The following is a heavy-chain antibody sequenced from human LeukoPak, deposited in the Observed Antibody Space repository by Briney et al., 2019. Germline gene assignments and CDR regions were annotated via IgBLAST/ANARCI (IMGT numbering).Heavy chain of an antibody. CDR3: AGVGYSSSWSSPYYYYYGMDV. Sequence: SETLSLTCTVSGVSISSYYWSWIRQPPGKGLEWIGYIYYSGSTNYNPSLKSRVTISVDTSKNQFSLKLSSVTAADTAVYYCAGVGYSSSWSSPYYYYYGMDVWGQGTTVTVSS. CDR2: IYYSGST. V-gene: IGHV4-59*01. J-gene: IGHJ6*02. CDR1: GVSISSYY. D-gene: IGHD6-13*01.